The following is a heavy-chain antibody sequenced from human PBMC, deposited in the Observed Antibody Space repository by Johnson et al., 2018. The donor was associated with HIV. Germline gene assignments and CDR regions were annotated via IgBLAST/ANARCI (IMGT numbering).Heavy chain of an antibody. CDR1: GFPVTSNF. CDR2: VYSTFGT. CDR3: ARGVRNSYGYLLGTFDI. V-gene: IGHV3-66*02. D-gene: IGHD5-18*01. Sequence: VQLVESGGGLVQPGGSLRLSCTASGFPVTSNFMTWVRQPPGKGLDWVSAVYSTFGTYYADSVRGRFTISTDNSKNTLYLQMNRLRREDTAVYYCARGVRNSYGYLLGTFDIWGQGTMVTVSS. J-gene: IGHJ3*02.